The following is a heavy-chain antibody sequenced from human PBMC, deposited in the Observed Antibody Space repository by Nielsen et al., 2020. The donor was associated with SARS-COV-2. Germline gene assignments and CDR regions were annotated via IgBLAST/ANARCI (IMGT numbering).Heavy chain of an antibody. J-gene: IGHJ4*02. CDR1: GFTFDDYA. D-gene: IGHD6-13*01. V-gene: IGHV3-9*01. Sequence: GGSLRLSCAASGFTFDDYAMHWVRQAPGKGLEWVSGISWNSGSIGYADSVKGRFTISRDNAKNSLYLQMNSLRAEDTALYYCAKIAAAGQNRGDYWGQGTLVTVSS. CDR3: AKIAAAGQNRGDY. CDR2: ISWNSGSI.